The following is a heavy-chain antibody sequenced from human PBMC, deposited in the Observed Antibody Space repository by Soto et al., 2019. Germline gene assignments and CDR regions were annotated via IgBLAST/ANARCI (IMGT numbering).Heavy chain of an antibody. D-gene: IGHD4-17*01. CDR1: GYIFTSYG. CDR3: ARVLHFGDYPLGY. V-gene: IGHV1-18*01. Sequence: QVQLVQSGAEVKKPGASVKVSCKASGYIFTSYGISWVRQAPGQGLEWMAWISGYNGNTNYAQNVQGRVTMTTDTSTTTAYMELMSLRSDDTAVYYCARVLHFGDYPLGYWGQGTLVTVSS. CDR2: ISGYNGNT. J-gene: IGHJ4*02.